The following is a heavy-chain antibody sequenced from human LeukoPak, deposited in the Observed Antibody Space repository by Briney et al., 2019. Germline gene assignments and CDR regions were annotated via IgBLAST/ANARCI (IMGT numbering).Heavy chain of an antibody. CDR3: ARLARSSSGFDY. V-gene: IGHV4-38-2*01. D-gene: IGHD6-19*01. Sequence: SETLSLTCAVSGYSISSGYYWGWIRQPPGKGLEWIGSIYHSGSTFYNPSLKSRVTISVDTSKNQFSLKVSSVTAADTAVYYCARLARSSSGFDYWGQGTLVTVSS. CDR2: IYHSGST. J-gene: IGHJ4*02. CDR1: GYSISSGYY.